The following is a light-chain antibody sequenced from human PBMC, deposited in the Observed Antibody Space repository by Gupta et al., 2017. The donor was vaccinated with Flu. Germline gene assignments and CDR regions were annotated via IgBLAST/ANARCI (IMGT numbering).Light chain of an antibody. J-gene: IGLJ3*02. CDR1: NIGSKS. CDR3: QVWDSSSDHFWV. Sequence: SYVLTQPPSVQVTRAQTASITCGGNNIGSKSVHWYQQKPGQAPVVVVHDDSDRPSGIPERFSGSNSGNTATLTITRVEAGDEADYYCQVWDSSSDHFWVFGGGTKLTVL. CDR2: DDS. V-gene: IGLV3-21*02.